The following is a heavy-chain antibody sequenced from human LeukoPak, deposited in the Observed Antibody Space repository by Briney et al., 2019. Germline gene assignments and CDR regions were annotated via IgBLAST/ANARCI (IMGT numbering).Heavy chain of an antibody. CDR3: ARGLYDFWSGSENWFDP. D-gene: IGHD3-3*01. CDR1: GFTSSSYS. V-gene: IGHV3-21*01. J-gene: IGHJ5*02. Sequence: GGSLRLSCAASGFTSSSYSMNWVRQAPGKGLEWVSSISSSSSYIYCADSVKGRFTISRDNAKNSLYLQMNSLRAEDTAVYCCARGLYDFWSGSENWFDPWGQGTLVTVSS. CDR2: ISSSSSYI.